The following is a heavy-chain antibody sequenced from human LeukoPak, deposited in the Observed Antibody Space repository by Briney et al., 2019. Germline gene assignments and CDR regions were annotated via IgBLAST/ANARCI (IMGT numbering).Heavy chain of an antibody. D-gene: IGHD3-10*01. V-gene: IGHV4-59*01. CDR1: GGXISSYY. CDR3: ARVDRDYYDSGSSFEY. Sequence: SETLSLTCTVSGGXISSYYCSWVRQPPGKGLQWVGYIYYGGSINYDASLKSRVTISVDTSKNQFSLKLSSVTAADTAVYYCARVDRDYYDSGSSFEYWGQGTLVTVSS. CDR2: IYYGGSI. J-gene: IGHJ4*02.